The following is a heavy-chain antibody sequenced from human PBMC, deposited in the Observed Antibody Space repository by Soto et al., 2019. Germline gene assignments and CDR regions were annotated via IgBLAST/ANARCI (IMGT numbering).Heavy chain of an antibody. V-gene: IGHV4-39*01. CDR2: IYYSGST. J-gene: IGHJ2*01. CDR3: ARLYDPNYYASSCYPRLGSYWSFDL. CDR1: GGSISSSSYY. Sequence: QLQLQESGPGLVKPSETLSLTCTVSGGSISSSSYYWGWIRQPPGKGLEWIGSIYYSGSTYYNPSLKSRVTISVDKSKNQFSLKLSSVTASDTAVYYCARLYDPNYYASSCYPRLGSYWSFDLWGRGTLVTVSS. D-gene: IGHD3-22*01.